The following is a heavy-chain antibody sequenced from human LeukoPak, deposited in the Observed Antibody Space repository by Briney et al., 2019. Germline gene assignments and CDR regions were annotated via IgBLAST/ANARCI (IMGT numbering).Heavy chain of an antibody. J-gene: IGHJ5*02. Sequence: PSETLSLTCTVSGVSISSSHWSWIRQPVGKGLEWIARTYKNGDIKYNPSLKSRVTMSVDTSKNQFFLKMTSVTAADTAVYFCARGSAAMADHNCFNPWGQGTLVTVSS. D-gene: IGHD5-18*01. CDR3: ARGSAAMADHNCFNP. CDR2: TYKNGDI. V-gene: IGHV4-4*07. CDR1: GVSISSSH.